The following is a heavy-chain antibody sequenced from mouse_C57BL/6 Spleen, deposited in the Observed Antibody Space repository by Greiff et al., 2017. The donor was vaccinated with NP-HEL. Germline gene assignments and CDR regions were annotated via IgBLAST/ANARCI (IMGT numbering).Heavy chain of an antibody. J-gene: IGHJ3*01. CDR3: ARRRDCSGYEFGY. V-gene: IGHV1-81*01. Sequence: VQLQQSGAELARPGASVKLSCKASGYTFTSYGISWVKQRTGQGLEWIGEIYPRSGNTYYNEKFKGKATLTADKSSSTAYMELRRLTSEDSAVYSFARRRDCSGYEFGYWGQGTLVTVSA. CDR2: IYPRSGNT. CDR1: GYTFTSYG. D-gene: IGHD3-2*02.